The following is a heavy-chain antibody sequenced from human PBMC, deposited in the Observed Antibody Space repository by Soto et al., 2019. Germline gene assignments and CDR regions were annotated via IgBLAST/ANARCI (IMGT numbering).Heavy chain of an antibody. CDR3: AAGHDDFSSGPEGRDV. Sequence: KKLVQSGPEVKKPGTSVKASCEASGLTSSDSAVQWVRQPRGKRREWIGWIVVGSGNINYAQQVQERVTITRDMSTTTAYMELSSLRVEDTAVYYCAAGHDDFSSGPEGRDVGGEGTTVTVSS. J-gene: IGHJ6*04. CDR2: IVVGSGNI. D-gene: IGHD3-3*01. CDR1: GLTSSDSA. V-gene: IGHV1-58*01.